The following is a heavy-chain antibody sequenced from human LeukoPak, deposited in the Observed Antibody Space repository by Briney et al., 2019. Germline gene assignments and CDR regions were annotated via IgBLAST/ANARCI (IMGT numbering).Heavy chain of an antibody. J-gene: IGHJ4*02. Sequence: ASETLSLTCNVSGYSISSVHYWGWIRQPPGKWLEWIGRISYSGDNYNNPSINNRVTMTVESSKSRHSSIVTAVTAADTAVYFCARSLSDTSSTAAYDSWGQGTLVTVSS. CDR2: ISYSGDN. CDR3: ARSLSDTSSTAAYDS. D-gene: IGHD2-2*01. V-gene: IGHV4-38-2*02. CDR1: GYSISSVHY.